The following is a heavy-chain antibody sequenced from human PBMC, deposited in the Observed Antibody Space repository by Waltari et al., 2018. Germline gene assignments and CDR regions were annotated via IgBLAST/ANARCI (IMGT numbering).Heavy chain of an antibody. CDR1: GYSISSGYY. Sequence: QVQLQESGPGLVKPSETLSLTCAVSGYSISSGYYWGWIWQPPGKGLEWIGSIYHSGSNYSNPSLKRRVTIAVDTSKNQFSRKLSSVTAADTAVYYCARQGGYSGSYWDPDYWGQGTLVTVSS. CDR2: IYHSGSN. J-gene: IGHJ4*02. D-gene: IGHD1-26*01. V-gene: IGHV4-38-2*01. CDR3: ARQGGYSGSYWDPDY.